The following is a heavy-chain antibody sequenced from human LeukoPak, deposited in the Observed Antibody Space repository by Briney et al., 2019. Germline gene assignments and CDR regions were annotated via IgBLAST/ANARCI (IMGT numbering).Heavy chain of an antibody. J-gene: IGHJ4*02. CDR1: GFTVSTYA. V-gene: IGHV3-23*01. Sequence: GGSLPLSCAARGFTVSTYAMTWVRQAPGKGLEWVSAITGSGGSIYYADSVKGRFTISRDTSKNTLFLQMNSLRAEDAAVYYCAKAVNFGDFLYFDHWGQGTLVTVSS. CDR3: AKAVNFGDFLYFDH. CDR2: ITGSGGSI. D-gene: IGHD4-17*01.